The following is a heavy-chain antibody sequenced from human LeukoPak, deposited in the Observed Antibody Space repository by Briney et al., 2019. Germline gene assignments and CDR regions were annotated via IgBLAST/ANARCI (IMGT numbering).Heavy chain of an antibody. CDR3: ARVYYGSGSYLRPYYYYYMDV. CDR2: ISAYNGNT. D-gene: IGHD3-10*01. J-gene: IGHJ6*03. CDR1: GYTFTSYG. Sequence: VASVKVSCKASGYTFTSYGISWVRQAPGQGLEWMGWISAYNGNTNYAQKLQGRVTMTTDTSTSTAYMELRSLRSDDTAVYYCARVYYGSGSYLRPYYYYYMDVWGKGTTVTVSS. V-gene: IGHV1-18*01.